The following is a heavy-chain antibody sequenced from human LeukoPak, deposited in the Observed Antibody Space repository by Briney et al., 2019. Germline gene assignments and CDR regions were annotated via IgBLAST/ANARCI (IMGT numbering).Heavy chain of an antibody. CDR1: GFTFSSYW. Sequence: PGGSLRLSCAASGFTFSSYWMTWVRQAQGKGLEWVANIKHNGDELNYVDSVEDRFTISRDNAKNSLYPHMTSLRAEDTAVYYCARELRTFDSWGQGTLVTVSS. CDR3: ARELRTFDS. D-gene: IGHD3-16*01. V-gene: IGHV3-7*01. J-gene: IGHJ4*02. CDR2: IKHNGDEL.